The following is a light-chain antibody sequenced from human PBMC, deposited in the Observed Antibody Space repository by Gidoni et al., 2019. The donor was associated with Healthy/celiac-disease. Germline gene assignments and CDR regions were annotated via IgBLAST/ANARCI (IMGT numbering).Light chain of an antibody. CDR2: DAS. J-gene: IGKJ3*01. V-gene: IGKV3-11*01. CDR1: QSVSSY. Sequence: EIVLTQSPATLSLSPGERATLSCRASQSVSSYLAWYQQKPGQAPRLLIYDASNRATGIPARFSGSGSGTDFTLTISSREPEDCAVYYCQQRSNWPTFGPRTKVDIK. CDR3: QQRSNWPT.